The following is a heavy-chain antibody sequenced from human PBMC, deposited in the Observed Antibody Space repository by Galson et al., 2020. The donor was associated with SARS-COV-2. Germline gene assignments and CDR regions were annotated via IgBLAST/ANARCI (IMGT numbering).Heavy chain of an antibody. CDR1: GYTFTSYG. D-gene: IGHD6-13*01. Sequence: ASVTVSCQDSGYTFTSYGISRVRQAPGTGLEWMGWLSAYHGNTTYAQKPQRRVTMPTDTSKSTAYMELRSLRSDDTAVYDCARDHGYSSNSYYGMDGWGQGTTVTVSS. J-gene: IGHJ6*02. V-gene: IGHV1-18*04. CDR2: LSAYHGNT. CDR3: ARDHGYSSNSYYGMDG.